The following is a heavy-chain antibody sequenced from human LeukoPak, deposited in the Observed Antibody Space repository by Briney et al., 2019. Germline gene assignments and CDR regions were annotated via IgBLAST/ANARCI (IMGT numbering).Heavy chain of an antibody. V-gene: IGHV4-34*01. J-gene: IGHJ6*03. CDR3: AMPDYGSGSFPYMDV. Sequence: SETLSLTCAVYGGSFSGYYWSWIRQPPGKGLEWLGEINHSGSTNYNPSLKSRVTISVDTSKNKFSLKLSSVTAAETAVYYCAMPDYGSGSFPYMDVWGKGTTVTVSS. CDR2: INHSGST. D-gene: IGHD3-10*01. CDR1: GGSFSGYY.